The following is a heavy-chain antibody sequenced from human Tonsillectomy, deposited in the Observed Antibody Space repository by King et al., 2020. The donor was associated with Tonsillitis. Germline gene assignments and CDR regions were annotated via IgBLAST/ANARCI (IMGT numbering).Heavy chain of an antibody. CDR2: IIPLLGIV. V-gene: IGHV1-69*04. D-gene: IGHD5-12*01. CDR1: GGTFSNDA. CDR3: ARETADIVATSTHPFDD. J-gene: IGHJ4*02. Sequence: QLVQSGAEVKKPGSSVKVSCKASGGTFSNDAISWVRQAPGQGPEWMGRIIPLLGIVNYAQKFQGRVTITAEKSSSTAYMELSSLRFEDTAVYYCARETADIVATSTHPFDDWGKGTLVTVSS.